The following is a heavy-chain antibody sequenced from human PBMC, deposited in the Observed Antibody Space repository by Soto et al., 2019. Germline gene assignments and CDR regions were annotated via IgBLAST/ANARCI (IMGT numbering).Heavy chain of an antibody. CDR3: AKPGITIFGVVRSRHSLDV. Sequence: ESGGGVVQPGRSLRLSCAASGFTFRSYGMHWVRQAPGKGLEWVAVISYDGSNKYYADSVKGRFTISRDNSKNTLYLQMNSLRAEDTAVYYCAKPGITIFGVVRSRHSLDVWGQGTTVTVSS. J-gene: IGHJ6*02. V-gene: IGHV3-30*18. CDR1: GFTFRSYG. CDR2: ISYDGSNK. D-gene: IGHD3-3*01.